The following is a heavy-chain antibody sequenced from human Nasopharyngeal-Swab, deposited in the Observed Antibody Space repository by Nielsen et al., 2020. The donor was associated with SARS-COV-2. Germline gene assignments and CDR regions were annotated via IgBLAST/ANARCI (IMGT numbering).Heavy chain of an antibody. CDR3: ARGGWAYSSGWYGDDY. J-gene: IGHJ4*02. CDR2: ISAYNGNT. Sequence: ASVKVSCNASGYTFTSYGISWVRQAPGQGLEWMGWISAYNGNTNYAQKLQGRVTMTTDTSTSTAYMELRSRRSDDTAVYYCARGGWAYSSGWYGDDYWGQGTLVTVSS. D-gene: IGHD6-19*01. CDR1: GYTFTSYG. V-gene: IGHV1-18*01.